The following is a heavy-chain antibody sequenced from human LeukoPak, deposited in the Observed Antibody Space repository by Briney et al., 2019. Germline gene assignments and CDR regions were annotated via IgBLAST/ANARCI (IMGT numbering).Heavy chain of an antibody. J-gene: IGHJ4*02. Sequence: PSETLSLTCAVYGGSFSGYYWSWIRQPPGKGLEWVGEINQSGGTNYSPSLKSRVTISVDTSKNQFSLKLSSVTAADTAVYYCARRQNDFWSGYYSRGGLYYFDYWGQGTLVTVSS. CDR1: GGSFSGYY. CDR3: ARRQNDFWSGYYSRGGLYYFDY. CDR2: INQSGGT. V-gene: IGHV4-34*01. D-gene: IGHD3-3*01.